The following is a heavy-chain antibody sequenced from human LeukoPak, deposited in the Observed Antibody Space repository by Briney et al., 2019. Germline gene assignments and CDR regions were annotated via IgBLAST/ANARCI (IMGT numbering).Heavy chain of an antibody. V-gene: IGHV3-30*02. J-gene: IGHJ4*02. CDR2: TRYDGNNK. CDR1: GFTFSNYG. CDR3: AKSRSYSYYFDY. Sequence: GGSLRLSCAASGFTFSNYGMHWVRQAPGEGLEWVAFTRYDGNNKYCADSVKGRFTISRDNSKNTLYLQMNSLRADDTAVYYCAKSRSYSYYFDYWGQGTLVTVSS. D-gene: IGHD1-26*01.